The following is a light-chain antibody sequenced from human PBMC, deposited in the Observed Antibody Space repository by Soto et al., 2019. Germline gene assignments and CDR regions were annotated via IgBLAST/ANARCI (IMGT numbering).Light chain of an antibody. J-gene: IGKJ5*01. CDR2: CAS. V-gene: IGKV3-20*01. CDR1: QSFSSSY. Sequence: EIVLTQSPGTLSLSPGERATLSCRASQSFSSSYLAWYQQKPGQAPRLLIYCASSSATGIPDRFSGSGSGTDFTLTISRLEPEDFAVYYCQQYGTSITFGQGTRLEI. CDR3: QQYGTSIT.